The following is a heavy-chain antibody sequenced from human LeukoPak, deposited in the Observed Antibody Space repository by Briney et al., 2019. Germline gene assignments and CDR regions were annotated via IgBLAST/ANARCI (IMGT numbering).Heavy chain of an antibody. V-gene: IGHV3-30-3*01. J-gene: IGHJ4*02. CDR2: ISYDGSNI. Sequence: GGSLRLSCSASRFTFSNYAMSWVRQAPGKGLEWVAVISYDGSNIYYADSVKGRFTISRDNSKNTLYLQMNSLRAEDTAVYYCAKEYYTPEMATFFDYWGQGTLVTVSS. D-gene: IGHD3-10*01. CDR3: AKEYYTPEMATFFDY. CDR1: RFTFSNYA.